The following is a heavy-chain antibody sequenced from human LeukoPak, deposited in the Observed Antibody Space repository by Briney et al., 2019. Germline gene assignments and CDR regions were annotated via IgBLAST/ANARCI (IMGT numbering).Heavy chain of an antibody. CDR3: AWGVEASGVGFYAFDI. CDR2: LYNGGDT. V-gene: IGHV4-4*07. D-gene: IGHD6-13*01. J-gene: IGHJ3*02. Sequence: SETLSLTCTVSGASIGSFYWVWIRQPAGKGLEWIGRLYNGGDTNYSPSLRSRVTMPVDTSKNQFSLKLKSVTAADTAVYYCAWGVEASGVGFYAFDIWGQGTMVTVSS. CDR1: GASIGSFY.